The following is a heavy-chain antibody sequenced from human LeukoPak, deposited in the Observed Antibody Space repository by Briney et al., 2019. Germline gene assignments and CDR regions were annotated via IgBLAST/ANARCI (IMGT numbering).Heavy chain of an antibody. CDR3: ARTYSYGPGPWGVPTDAFDI. J-gene: IGHJ3*02. D-gene: IGHD5-18*01. CDR2: ISGSGGST. Sequence: LSGGSLRLSCAASGFIFSSYAMSWVRQAPGKGLKWVSAISGSGGSTYYADSVKGRFTISRDNAKNSLYLQMNSLRAEDTAVYYCARTYSYGPGPWGVPTDAFDIWGQGTMVTVSS. V-gene: IGHV3-23*01. CDR1: GFIFSSYA.